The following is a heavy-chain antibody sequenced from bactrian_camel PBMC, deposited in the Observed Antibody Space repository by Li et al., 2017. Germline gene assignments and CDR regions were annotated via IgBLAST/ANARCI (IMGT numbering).Heavy chain of an antibody. CDR1: GYPDSSNC. CDR3: AATRGPLLVRYVLEEGRYNY. Sequence: DVQLVESGGGSVQAGGSLRLSCAVSGYPDSSNCMGWLRQAPGNEPEAVAGIDDRGSASYLDSVKGRFTTSVDNTNTTLSLQMDSLKPEDTATYYCAATRGPLLVRYVLEEGRYNYWGQGTQVTVS. D-gene: IGHD1*01. J-gene: IGHJ4*01. V-gene: IGHV3S67*01. CDR2: IDDRGSA.